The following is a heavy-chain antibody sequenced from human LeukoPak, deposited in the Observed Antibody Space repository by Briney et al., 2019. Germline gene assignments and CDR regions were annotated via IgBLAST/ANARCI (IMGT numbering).Heavy chain of an antibody. CDR2: IYYSGST. V-gene: IGHV4-61*05. D-gene: IGHD3-9*01. Sequence: ASETLSLTCTVSGGSISSSSYYWSWIRQPPGKGLEWIGYIYYSGSTNYKPSVKSRVTISVDTSKNQFSLRLSSVTAADTAVYYCARHRGTYDILTGYYKEVNWFDPWGQGTLVTVSS. J-gene: IGHJ5*02. CDR3: ARHRGTYDILTGYYKEVNWFDP. CDR1: GGSISSSSYY.